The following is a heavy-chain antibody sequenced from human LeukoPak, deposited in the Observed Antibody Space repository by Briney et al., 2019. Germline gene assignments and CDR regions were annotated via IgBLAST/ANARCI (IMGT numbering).Heavy chain of an antibody. CDR1: GFTFSSYG. J-gene: IGHJ3*02. V-gene: IGHV3-33*01. D-gene: IGHD3-3*02. CDR3: ASYVLGDAFDI. CDR2: IWYDGSNK. Sequence: GRSLRLSCAASGFTFSSYGMHWVRQAPGKGLEWVAVIWYDGSNKYYADSVKGRFTISRDSSKNTLYLQMNSLRAEDTAVYYCASYVLGDAFDIWGQGTMVTVSS.